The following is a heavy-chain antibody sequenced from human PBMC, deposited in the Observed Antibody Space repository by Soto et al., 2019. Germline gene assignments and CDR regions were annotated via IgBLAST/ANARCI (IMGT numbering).Heavy chain of an antibody. CDR3: ARDLPNFYGEYNWFDP. D-gene: IGHD4-17*01. V-gene: IGHV1-69*04. CDR2: IIPILGIA. Sequence: SVTVSCKASGGTFSSYTISWVRQAPGQGLEWMGRIIPILGIANYAQKFQGRVTITADKSTSTAYMELSSLRSEDTAAYYCARDLPNFYGEYNWFDPWGQGTRVTVSS. J-gene: IGHJ5*02. CDR1: GGTFSSYT.